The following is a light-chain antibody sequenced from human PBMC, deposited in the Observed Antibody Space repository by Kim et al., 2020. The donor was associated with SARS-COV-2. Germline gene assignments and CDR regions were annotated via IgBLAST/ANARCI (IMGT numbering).Light chain of an antibody. V-gene: IGKV1-39*01. Sequence: DIQMTQSPSSLSASVGDRVTITCRASQSIISYLNWYQQKPGKAPKLLIYAASSLQSGVPSRFSGSGSGTDFTLTISSLQPEDFATYYCQQSYSTPPTFGGGTKVYSK. CDR1: QSIISY. CDR2: AAS. J-gene: IGKJ4*01. CDR3: QQSYSTPPT.